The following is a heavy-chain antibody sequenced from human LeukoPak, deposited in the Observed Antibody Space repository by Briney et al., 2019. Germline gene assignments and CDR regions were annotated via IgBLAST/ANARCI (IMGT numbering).Heavy chain of an antibody. CDR2: IYYSGST. CDR3: ERDYHGGSFPYWFDP. V-gene: IGHV4-59*01. Sequence: SETLSLTCAAYGASISSYFCRWSRQPPGRGMEWIGYIYYSGSTNYNPSLKSRVTISVDTYKSQFSLKQRYVTVAGTAVHYWERDYHGGSFPYWFDPWGQGTLVTVSS. J-gene: IGHJ5*02. D-gene: IGHD2-15*01. CDR1: GASISSYF.